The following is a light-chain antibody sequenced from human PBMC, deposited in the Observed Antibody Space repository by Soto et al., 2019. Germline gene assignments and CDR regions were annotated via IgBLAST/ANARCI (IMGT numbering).Light chain of an antibody. CDR1: QSISSY. V-gene: IGKV1-39*01. CDR3: QQRSNWPPLT. CDR2: AAS. J-gene: IGKJ4*01. Sequence: DIQMTQSPSSLSASVGDRVTITCRASQSISSYLNWYQQKPGKAPKLLIYAASSLQSGVPSRFSGSGSGTEFTLTISSLQPEDFAVYYCQQRSNWPPLTFGGGTKVDI.